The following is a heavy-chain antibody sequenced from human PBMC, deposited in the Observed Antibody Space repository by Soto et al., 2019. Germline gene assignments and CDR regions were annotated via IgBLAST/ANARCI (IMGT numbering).Heavy chain of an antibody. J-gene: IGHJ6*03. CDR1: GFTFSIYG. V-gene: IGHV3-30*18. CDR2: ISFDGSNK. Sequence: QVQLVESGGGVVQPGRSLRLSCAASGFTFSIYGMHWVRQAPGKGLEWVALISFDGSNKFYAESVKGRFTISRDNSKNTLYLQMNSLRAEDTAVYYCAKGGADNYYYYMDVWGKGTTVTVSS. CDR3: AKGGADNYYYYMDV.